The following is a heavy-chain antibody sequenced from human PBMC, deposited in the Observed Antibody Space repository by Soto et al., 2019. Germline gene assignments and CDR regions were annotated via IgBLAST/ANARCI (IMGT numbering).Heavy chain of an antibody. CDR1: GFTFSSYS. CDR2: ISSSSSTI. CDR3: SIDWKRFTIFGVATRTFDI. D-gene: IGHD3-3*01. V-gene: IGHV3-48*01. Sequence: GGSLRLSCAASGFTFSSYSMNWVRQAPGKGLEWVSYISSSSSTIYYADSVKGRFTISRDNAKNSLYLQMNSLRAEDTAVYYCSIDWKRFTIFGVATRTFDIWGQGTMVTVSS. J-gene: IGHJ3*02.